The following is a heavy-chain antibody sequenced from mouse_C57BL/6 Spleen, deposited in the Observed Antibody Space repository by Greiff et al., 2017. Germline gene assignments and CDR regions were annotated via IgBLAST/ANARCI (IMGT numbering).Heavy chain of an antibody. D-gene: IGHD2-4*01. V-gene: IGHV1-62-2*01. CDR1: GYTFTEYT. Sequence: LVESGAELVKPGASVKLSCKASGYTFTEYTIHWVKQRSGQGLEWIGWFYPGSGSIKYNEKFKDKATLTADKSSSTVYMELSRLTSEDSAFYVCARHVSPYEYDPWLAYWGQGTLVTVSA. CDR2: FYPGSGSI. J-gene: IGHJ3*01. CDR3: ARHVSPYEYDPWLAY.